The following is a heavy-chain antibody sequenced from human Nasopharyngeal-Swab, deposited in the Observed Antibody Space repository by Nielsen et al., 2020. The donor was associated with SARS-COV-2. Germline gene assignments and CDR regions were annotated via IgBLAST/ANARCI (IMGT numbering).Heavy chain of an antibody. CDR3: ARDPTSVAGTGDYYYGMDV. CDR2: INPNSGGT. D-gene: IGHD6-19*01. J-gene: IGHJ6*02. Sequence: ASVKVSCKASGYTFTGYYMHWVRQAPGQGLEWMGRINPNSGGTNYAQKFQGRLTMTRDTSISTAYMGLSRLRSDDTAVYYCARDPTSVAGTGDYYYGMDVWGQGTTVTVSS. V-gene: IGHV1-2*06. CDR1: GYTFTGYY.